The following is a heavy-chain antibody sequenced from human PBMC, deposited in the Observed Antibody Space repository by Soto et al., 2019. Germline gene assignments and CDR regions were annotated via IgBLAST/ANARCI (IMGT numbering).Heavy chain of an antibody. CDR3: ARGGADTAMVPDAFDI. V-gene: IGHV4-61*01. CDR1: GGSVSSGSYY. Sequence: KPSETLSLTCTVSGGSVSSGSYYWSWIRQPPGKGLEWIGYIYYSGSTNYNPSLKSRVTISVDTSKNQFSLKLSSVTAADTAVYYCARGGADTAMVPDAFDIWGQGTMVTVSS. J-gene: IGHJ3*02. D-gene: IGHD5-18*01. CDR2: IYYSGST.